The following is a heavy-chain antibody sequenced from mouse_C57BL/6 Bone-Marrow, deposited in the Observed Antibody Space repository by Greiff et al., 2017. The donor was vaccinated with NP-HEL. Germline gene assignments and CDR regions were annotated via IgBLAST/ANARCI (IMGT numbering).Heavy chain of an antibody. CDR1: GYTFTSYG. CDR2: IYPRSGNT. V-gene: IGHV1-81*01. J-gene: IGHJ2*01. Sequence: VQLQQSGAELARPGASVKLSCKASGYTFTSYGISWVKQRTGQGLEWIGEIYPRSGNTYYPEKFKGKATLTADKSSSTAYMELRSLTSEDSAVYFCARGDYSNYFDYWGQGTTLTVSS. CDR3: ARGDYSNYFDY. D-gene: IGHD2-5*01.